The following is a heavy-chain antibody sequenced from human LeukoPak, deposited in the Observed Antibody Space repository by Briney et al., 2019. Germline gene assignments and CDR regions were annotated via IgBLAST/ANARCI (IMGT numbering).Heavy chain of an antibody. CDR3: ASHIVVVPTAFDY. J-gene: IGHJ4*02. Sequence: SETLSLTCTVSGGSISSSSYYWGWIRQPPGKGLEWIGSIYYSGSTYYNPSLKGRVTISVDTSKNQFSLKLSSVTAADTAVYYCASHIVVVPTAFDYWGQGTLVTVSS. V-gene: IGHV4-39*01. CDR1: GGSISSSSYY. D-gene: IGHD2-15*01. CDR2: IYYSGST.